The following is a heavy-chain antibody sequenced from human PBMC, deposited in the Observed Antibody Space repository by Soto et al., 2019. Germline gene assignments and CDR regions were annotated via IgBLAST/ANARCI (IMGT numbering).Heavy chain of an antibody. D-gene: IGHD4-4*01. J-gene: IGHJ4*02. CDR2: ISWNSGSI. CDR3: ASRGTVTTLSDY. Sequence: DVQLVESGGGLVQPGRSLRLSCAASGFTFDDYAMHWVRQAPGKGLEWVSGISWNSGSIGYADSVKGRFTISRDNAKNSLYLQMNSLRAEDTALYYCASRGTVTTLSDYWGQGTLVTVSS. V-gene: IGHV3-9*01. CDR1: GFTFDDYA.